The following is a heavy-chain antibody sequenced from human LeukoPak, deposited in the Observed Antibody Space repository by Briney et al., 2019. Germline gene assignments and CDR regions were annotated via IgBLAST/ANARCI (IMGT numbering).Heavy chain of an antibody. V-gene: IGHV3-23*01. CDR3: AKDVGRATDAFDI. CDR1: GFTFSSYA. CDR2: ISGSGGST. J-gene: IGHJ3*02. Sequence: GGSLRLSSAASGFTFSSYAMSWVRQAPGKGLEWVSAISGSGGSTYYADSVKGRFTISRDNSKNTLYLQMNSLRAEDTAVYYCAKDVGRATDAFDIWGQGTMVTVSS.